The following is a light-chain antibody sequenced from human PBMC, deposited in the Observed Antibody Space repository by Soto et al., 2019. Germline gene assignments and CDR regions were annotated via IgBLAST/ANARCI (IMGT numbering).Light chain of an antibody. CDR1: SGSVSTSNY. CDR3: VLHIGSGIWV. Sequence: QTVVTQEPSFSVSPGGTVTLTCGLSSGSVSTSNYPSWYQQTPGQAPRTLIYSTNTRSSGVPDRFSGSILGNKAALTITGAQADDESDYYCVLHIGSGIWVFGGGTKLTFL. CDR2: STN. J-gene: IGLJ3*02. V-gene: IGLV8-61*01.